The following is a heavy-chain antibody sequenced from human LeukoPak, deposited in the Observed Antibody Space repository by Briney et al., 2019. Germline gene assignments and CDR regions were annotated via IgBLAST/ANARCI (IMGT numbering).Heavy chain of an antibody. CDR2: VSNDGGRI. Sequence: GGSLRLSCAASGFSVSSYDMSWVRQAPGKGLEWVSGVSNDGGRIYYADSVKGRLTISRDTSKNSLYLQMNSLRAEDTAVYYCAKGRIVGATSFDYWGQGTLVTVSS. J-gene: IGHJ4*02. CDR3: AKGRIVGATSFDY. CDR1: GFSVSSYD. V-gene: IGHV3-23*01. D-gene: IGHD1-26*01.